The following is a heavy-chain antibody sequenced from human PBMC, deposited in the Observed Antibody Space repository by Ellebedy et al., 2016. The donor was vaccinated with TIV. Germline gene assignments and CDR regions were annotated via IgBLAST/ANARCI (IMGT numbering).Heavy chain of an antibody. CDR2: IKQDGSEK. J-gene: IGHJ5*02. CDR3: VRGARVGDT. Sequence: GESLKISCAASGFTFSSYWMSWVRQAPGKGLEWVANIKQDGSEKYYVDSVKGRFTITRDNAKNSLYLQMSSLRAEDTAVYYCVRGARVGDTWGQGTQVTVSS. V-gene: IGHV3-7*01. CDR1: GFTFSSYW.